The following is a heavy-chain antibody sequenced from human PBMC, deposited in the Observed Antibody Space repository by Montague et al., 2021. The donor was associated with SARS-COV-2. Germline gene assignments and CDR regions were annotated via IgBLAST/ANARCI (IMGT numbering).Heavy chain of an antibody. Sequence: SETLSLTCTVSGGSINSSYWSWIRQPPGRGLEWIGYIYYRGSTDYNPSLETRVTLSVDPSKNQFSSKLSSVTAADTAVYYCASSGGYYYYYQGVDVWGQGTTATVSS. D-gene: IGHD3-10*01. CDR2: IYYRGST. CDR3: ASSGGYYYYYQGVDV. V-gene: IGHV4-59*01. J-gene: IGHJ6*02. CDR1: GGSINSSY.